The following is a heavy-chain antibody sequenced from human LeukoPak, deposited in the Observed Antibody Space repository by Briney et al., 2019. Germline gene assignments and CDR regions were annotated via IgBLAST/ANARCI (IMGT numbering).Heavy chain of an antibody. V-gene: IGHV1-24*01. D-gene: IGHD3-10*01. CDR1: GYTLTELS. J-gene: IGHJ4*02. Sequence: ASVKVSCKVSGYTLTELSIHWVRQAPGKGLECMGTFDPEDGETIYAQKFQGRVTMTEDTSTDTAYMELSSLRSEDTGIYYCAKYYYYGSGSYYNHFDYWGQGTLVTVSS. CDR2: FDPEDGET. CDR3: AKYYYYGSGSYYNHFDY.